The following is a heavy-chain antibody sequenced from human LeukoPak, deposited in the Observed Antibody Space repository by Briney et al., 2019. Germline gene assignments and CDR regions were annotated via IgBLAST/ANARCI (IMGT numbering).Heavy chain of an antibody. Sequence: SETLSLTCTVSGYSISTGYYWDWIRQPPGKGLEWIGYIYYSGSTNYNPSLKSRVTISVDTSKNQFSLKLSSVTAADTAVYYCARSYYYGSGSYYTTENYFDYWGQGTLVTVSS. J-gene: IGHJ4*02. CDR2: IYYSGST. D-gene: IGHD3-10*01. CDR3: ARSYYYGSGSYYTTENYFDY. CDR1: GYSISTGYY. V-gene: IGHV4-61*01.